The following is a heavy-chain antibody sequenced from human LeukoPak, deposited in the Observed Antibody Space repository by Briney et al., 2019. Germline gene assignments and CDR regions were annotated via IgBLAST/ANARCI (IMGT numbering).Heavy chain of an antibody. CDR2: IYSGGST. CDR3: ARDEWELLRAY. D-gene: IGHD1-26*01. Sequence: GGSLRLSCAASGFTVRSNYMSWVRQAPGKGLEWVSIIYSGGSTYYADSVKGRFTISRDNSKSTLYLQMNSLRVEDTAVYYCARDEWELLRAYWGQGTLVTVSS. J-gene: IGHJ4*02. CDR1: GFTVRSNY. V-gene: IGHV3-66*02.